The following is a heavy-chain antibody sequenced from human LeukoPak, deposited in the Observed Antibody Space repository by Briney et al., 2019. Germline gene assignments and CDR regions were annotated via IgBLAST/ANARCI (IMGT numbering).Heavy chain of an antibody. Sequence: GGSLRLSCAASGFSFSSYAMAWVRQAPGKGLEWVSTISGSGGSTHYADSVKGRFTISRDNSKNTLYLQMNSLRAEDTAVYYCAKDPYYYDSSGYGYGMDVWGQGTTVTVSS. CDR3: AKDPYYYDSSGYGYGMDV. J-gene: IGHJ6*02. CDR1: GFSFSSYA. D-gene: IGHD3-22*01. CDR2: ISGSGGST. V-gene: IGHV3-23*01.